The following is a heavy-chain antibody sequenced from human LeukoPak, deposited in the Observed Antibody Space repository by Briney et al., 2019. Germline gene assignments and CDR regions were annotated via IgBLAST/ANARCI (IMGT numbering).Heavy chain of an antibody. CDR3: ARGLETYYYDSSGYYFDY. CDR2: IWFDGKNE. Sequence: GGSLRLSCAASGFTFSGYGMHWVRLAPGKGLEWVADIWFDGKNEHFAASVKGRFTISRDNSKKTMYLQINSLRAEDTAVYYCARGLETYYYDSSGYYFDYWGQGTLVTVSS. D-gene: IGHD3-22*01. V-gene: IGHV3-33*01. CDR1: GFTFSGYG. J-gene: IGHJ4*02.